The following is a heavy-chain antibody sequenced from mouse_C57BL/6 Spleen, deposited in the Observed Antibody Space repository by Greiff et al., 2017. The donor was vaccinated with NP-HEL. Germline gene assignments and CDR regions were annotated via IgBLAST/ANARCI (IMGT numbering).Heavy chain of an antibody. CDR2: INPGSGGT. CDR1: GYAFTNYL. J-gene: IGHJ4*01. D-gene: IGHD4-1*01. CDR3: ARTNWDGDYAMDY. V-gene: IGHV1-54*01. Sequence: LQESGAELVRPGTSVKVSCKASGYAFTNYLIEWVKQRPGQGLEWIGVINPGSGGTNYNEKFKGKATLTADKSSSTAYMQLSSLTSEDSAVYFCARTNWDGDYAMDYWGQGTSVTVSS.